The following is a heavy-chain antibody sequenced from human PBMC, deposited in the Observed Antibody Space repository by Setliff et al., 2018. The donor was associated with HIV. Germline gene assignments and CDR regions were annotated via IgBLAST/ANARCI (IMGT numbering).Heavy chain of an antibody. Sequence: GESLTISCKGSGYSFTSYWIGWVRQMPGKGLEWMGIIYPGDSDTRYSPSFQGQVTISADKSISTAYLQWSSLKASDTAMYYCARLSGNLAVAGNYYFDYWGQGTLVTSPQ. CDR1: GYSFTSYW. CDR3: ARLSGNLAVAGNYYFDY. CDR2: IYPGDSDT. V-gene: IGHV5-51*01. D-gene: IGHD6-19*01. J-gene: IGHJ4*02.